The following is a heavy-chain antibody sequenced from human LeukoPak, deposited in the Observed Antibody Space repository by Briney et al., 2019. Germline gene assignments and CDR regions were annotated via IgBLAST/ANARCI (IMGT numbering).Heavy chain of an antibody. D-gene: IGHD3-3*01. CDR2: INHSGST. V-gene: IGHV4-34*01. J-gene: IGHJ6*03. Sequence: SETLSLTCAVYGGSFSGYYWSWIRQPPGKGLEWIGEINHSGSTNYNPSLKSRVTISVDTSKNQFSLKLSSVTAADTAVYYCARRRTYYDFWSGPYYYYYMDVWGKGTTVTVSS. CDR1: GGSFSGYY. CDR3: ARRRTYYDFWSGPYYYYYMDV.